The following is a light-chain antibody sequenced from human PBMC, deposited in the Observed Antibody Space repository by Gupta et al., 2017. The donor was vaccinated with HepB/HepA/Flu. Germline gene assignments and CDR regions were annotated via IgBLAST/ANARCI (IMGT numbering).Light chain of an antibody. CDR3: MQSLPARS. J-gene: IGKJ2*04. V-gene: IGKV2-28*01. CDR2: LVS. Sequence: TDSLLFLPTTPGEPASISCSSSQSLLHSNGYNHLYWYLQKPSQSPPLLLYLVSKRAFGVPHRHSRSGSGTHFTLKTSSGDSEAGGVYYCMQSLPARSFGQGTKLEIK. CDR1: QSLLHSNGYNH.